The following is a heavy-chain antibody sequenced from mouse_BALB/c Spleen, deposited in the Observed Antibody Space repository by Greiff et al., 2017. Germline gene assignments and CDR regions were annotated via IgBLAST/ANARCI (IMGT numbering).Heavy chain of an antibody. V-gene: IGHV5-6-4*01. CDR3: TRPEIYYDYDVGWFAY. CDR1: GFTFSSYT. CDR2: ISSGGSYT. Sequence: EVKLVESGGGLVKPGGSLKLSCAASGFTFSSYTMSWVRQTPEKRLEWVATISSGGSYTYYPDSVKGRFTISRDNAKNTLYLQMSSLKSEDTAMYYCTRPEIYYDYDVGWFAYWGQGTLVTVSA. D-gene: IGHD2-4*01. J-gene: IGHJ3*01.